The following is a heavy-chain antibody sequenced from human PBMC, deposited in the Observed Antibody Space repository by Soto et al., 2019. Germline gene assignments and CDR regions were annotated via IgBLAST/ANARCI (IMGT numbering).Heavy chain of an antibody. Sequence: QVQLVQCGAEVKKPGASVKVSCKASGYTFTSYGISWVRQAPGQGREWMGWISAYNGNTNYAQKLQGRVTMTPDTSTSTAYMELRRLRSDDTAVYYCARAGIAVAVDAFDIWGQGTMVTVSS. V-gene: IGHV1-18*01. D-gene: IGHD6-19*01. CDR1: GYTFTSYG. J-gene: IGHJ3*02. CDR2: ISAYNGNT. CDR3: ARAGIAVAVDAFDI.